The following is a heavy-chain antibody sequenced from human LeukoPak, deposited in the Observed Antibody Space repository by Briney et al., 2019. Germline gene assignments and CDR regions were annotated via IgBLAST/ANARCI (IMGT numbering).Heavy chain of an antibody. Sequence: SVRVSCKASGGTFSSYAISWVRQAPGQGLEWMGGIIPIFGTANYAQKFQGRVTITADESTSTAYMELSSLRSEDTAVYYCARDSTVVTPEDAFDIWGQGTMVTVSS. V-gene: IGHV1-69*01. CDR3: ARDSTVVTPEDAFDI. CDR1: GGTFSSYA. CDR2: IIPIFGTA. J-gene: IGHJ3*02. D-gene: IGHD4-23*01.